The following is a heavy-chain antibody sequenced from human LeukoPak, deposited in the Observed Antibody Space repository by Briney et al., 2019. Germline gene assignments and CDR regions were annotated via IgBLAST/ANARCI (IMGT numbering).Heavy chain of an antibody. J-gene: IGHJ4*02. CDR3: ARAPSMILPYYFDY. CDR2: IAYSGSA. CDR1: GGSISPYV. D-gene: IGHD3-22*01. Sequence: PSETLSLTCAVSGGSISPYVWSWIRQPPGKGLEWIGFIAYSGSANYNASLKSRVYISVDMSKLQLSLNLTSATAADTTVYYCARAPSMILPYYFDYWSQGTLVTVSS. V-gene: IGHV4-59*01.